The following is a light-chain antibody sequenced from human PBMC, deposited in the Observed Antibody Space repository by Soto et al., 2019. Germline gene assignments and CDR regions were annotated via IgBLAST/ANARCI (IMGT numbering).Light chain of an antibody. Sequence: EIVLTQSPGTLSLSPGERATLYCKASQSVSNSYLAWYQQKPGQAPRLIIYDASNRANGIPARFSGSGSGTDFTLTISSIEPEDFAVYYCQQRRNWPQLTFGGGTKVEIK. V-gene: IGKV3D-20*02. CDR3: QQRRNWPQLT. J-gene: IGKJ4*01. CDR2: DAS. CDR1: QSVSNSY.